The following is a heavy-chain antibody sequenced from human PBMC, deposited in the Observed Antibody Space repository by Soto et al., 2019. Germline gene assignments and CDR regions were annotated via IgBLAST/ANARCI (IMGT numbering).Heavy chain of an antibody. D-gene: IGHD6-6*01. J-gene: IGHJ6*03. CDR1: GFTFSSYA. V-gene: IGHV3-64*01. CDR3: ARDPPRPYSSSSHYYYYYYMDV. Sequence: GGSLRLSCAASGFTFSSYAMHWVRQAPGKGLEYVSAISSNGGSTYYANSVKGRFTISRDNSKNTLYLQMGSLRAEDMAVYYCARDPPRPYSSSSHYYYYYYMDVWGKGTTVTVSS. CDR2: ISSNGGST.